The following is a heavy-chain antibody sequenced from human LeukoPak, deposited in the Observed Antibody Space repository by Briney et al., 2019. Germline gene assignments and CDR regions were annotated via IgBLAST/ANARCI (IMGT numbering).Heavy chain of an antibody. D-gene: IGHD6-19*01. CDR2: IIPIFGTA. Sequence: SVKVSCKASGGTFSSYAISWVRQAPGQGLEWMGGIIPIFGTANYAQKFQGRVTITADESTSTAYMELSRLRSEDTAVCDCARGAANIAVAGTGYYFYYLGQGTLVTVSS. CDR3: ARGAANIAVAGTGYYFYY. V-gene: IGHV1-69*01. J-gene: IGHJ4*02. CDR1: GGTFSSYA.